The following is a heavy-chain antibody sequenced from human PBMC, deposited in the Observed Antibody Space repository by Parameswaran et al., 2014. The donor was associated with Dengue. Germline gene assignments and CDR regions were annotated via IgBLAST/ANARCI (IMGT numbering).Heavy chain of an antibody. J-gene: IGHJ4*02. CDR3: ARCSSPTIFGVVIGRGYFDY. CDR2: IYTSGST. V-gene: IGHV4-61*02. Sequence: RWIRQPPGKGLEWIGRIYTSGSTNYNPSLKSRVTISVDTSKNQFSLKLSSVTAADTAVYYCARCSSPTIFGVVIGRGYFDYWGQGTLVTVSS. D-gene: IGHD3-3*01.